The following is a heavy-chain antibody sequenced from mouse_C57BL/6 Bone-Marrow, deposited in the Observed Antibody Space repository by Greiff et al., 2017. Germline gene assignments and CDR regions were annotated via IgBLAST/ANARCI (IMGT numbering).Heavy chain of an antibody. CDR3: ARSAYDYDGAMDY. J-gene: IGHJ4*01. Sequence: QVQLQQSGAELARPGASVKMSCKASGYTFTSYTMHWVKQRPGPGLEWIGYINPSSGYTKYNQKFKDKATLTADKSSSTAYMQLSSLASEDSAVYYCARSAYDYDGAMDYWGQGTSVTVSS. CDR1: GYTFTSYT. CDR2: INPSSGYT. V-gene: IGHV1-4*01. D-gene: IGHD2-4*01.